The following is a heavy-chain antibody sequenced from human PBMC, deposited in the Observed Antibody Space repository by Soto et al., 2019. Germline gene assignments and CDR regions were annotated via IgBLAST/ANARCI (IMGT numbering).Heavy chain of an antibody. CDR3: ARIRGSGSSDYYYGMDV. Sequence: SGPTLVNPTQTLTLTCTFSGFSLSTSGMCVSWIRQPPGKALEWLALIDWDDDKYYSTSLKTRLTISKDTSKNQVVLTMTNMDPVDTATYYCARIRGSGSSDYYYGMDVWGQGTTVTVSS. CDR1: GFSLSTSGMC. J-gene: IGHJ6*02. CDR2: IDWDDDK. V-gene: IGHV2-70*01. D-gene: IGHD3-10*01.